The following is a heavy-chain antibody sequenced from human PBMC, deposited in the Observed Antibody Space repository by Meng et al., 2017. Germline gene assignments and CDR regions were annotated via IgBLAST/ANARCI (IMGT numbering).Heavy chain of an antibody. CDR1: GFTVSSNY. CDR2: IYSGGST. V-gene: IGHV3-66*02. CDR3: ARDRDGYNWFDP. J-gene: IGHJ5*02. Sequence: EVQLVESGGGLVQPGGSLGISGAASGFTVSSNYMSWVRQAPGKGLEWVSVIYSGGSTYYADSVKGRFTISRDNSKNTLYLQMNSLRAEDTAVYYCARDRDGYNWFDPWGQGTLVTVSS. D-gene: IGHD5-24*01.